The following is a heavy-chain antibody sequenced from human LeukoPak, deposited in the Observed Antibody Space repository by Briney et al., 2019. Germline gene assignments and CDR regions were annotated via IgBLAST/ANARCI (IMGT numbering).Heavy chain of an antibody. D-gene: IGHD6-13*01. J-gene: IGHJ4*02. Sequence: KPSETLSLTCTVSGGSISSYYWSWIRQPPGKGLEWIGYIYYSGSTNYNPSLKSRVTMSVDTSKNQLSLKVISVTAADTAVYFCARGVIAAGGSDFDYWGQGTLVTVSS. CDR1: GGSISSYY. CDR3: ARGVIAAGGSDFDY. CDR2: IYYSGST. V-gene: IGHV4-59*12.